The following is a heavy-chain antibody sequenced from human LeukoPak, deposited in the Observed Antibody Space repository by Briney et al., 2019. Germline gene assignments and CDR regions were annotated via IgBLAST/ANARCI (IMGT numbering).Heavy chain of an antibody. D-gene: IGHD5-18*01. J-gene: IGHJ3*02. CDR1: GFTFSSYA. V-gene: IGHV3-23*01. CDR2: ISGSGGST. Sequence: GGSLRLSCAASGFTFSSYAMSWVRQAPGKGLEWVSAISGSGGSTYYADSVKGRFTISRDNSKNTLYLQMNSLRAGDTAVYYCARGLWEAGHAFDIWGQGTMVTVSS. CDR3: ARGLWEAGHAFDI.